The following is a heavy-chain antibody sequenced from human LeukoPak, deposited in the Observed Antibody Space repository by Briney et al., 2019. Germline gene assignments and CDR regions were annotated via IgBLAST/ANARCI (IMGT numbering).Heavy chain of an antibody. CDR3: ARLESSWAADY. J-gene: IGHJ4*02. CDR2: IFISGST. Sequence: SETLSLTCTVSGGSISSGSYYWNWIRQPAGKGLEWIGLIFISGSTNYNPSLESRVTISVDTSKNQFSLKLSSVTAADTAVYYCARLESSWAADYWGQGTLVTVSS. V-gene: IGHV4-61*02. D-gene: IGHD6-13*01. CDR1: GGSISSGSYY.